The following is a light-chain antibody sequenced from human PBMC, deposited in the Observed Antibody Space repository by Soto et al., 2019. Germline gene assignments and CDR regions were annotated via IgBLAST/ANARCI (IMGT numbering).Light chain of an antibody. Sequence: QSVLTQPPSASGTAGQRVTISCSGSSSNIGSNYVYWYQQLPGMAPKLLIYSNTHRPSGVPDRFSGSKSGTSASLAISGLRSEDEADYYCAAWDDSLSRAVFGGGTQLTVL. CDR3: AAWDDSLSRAV. J-gene: IGLJ7*01. CDR1: SSNIGSNY. CDR2: SNT. V-gene: IGLV1-47*02.